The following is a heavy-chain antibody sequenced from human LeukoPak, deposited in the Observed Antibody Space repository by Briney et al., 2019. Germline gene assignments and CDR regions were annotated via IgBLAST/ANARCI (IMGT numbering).Heavy chain of an antibody. CDR1: GFTFSRYW. V-gene: IGHV3-7*01. Sequence: GGSLRLSCAASGFTFSRYWMSWVRQAPGKGLEWVANIKQDGSEKYYVESVKGRFTISRDNAKNSLYLQMNSLRGEDTAVYYCTRTDEGYWGQGTLVTASS. CDR3: TRTDEGY. J-gene: IGHJ4*02. CDR2: IKQDGSEK.